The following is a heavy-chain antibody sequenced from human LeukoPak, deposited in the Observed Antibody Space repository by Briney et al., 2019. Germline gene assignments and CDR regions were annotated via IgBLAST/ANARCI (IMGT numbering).Heavy chain of an antibody. CDR3: TRSDGYGLVGI. Sequence: SETLSLACSVSGVSISSGSNYWGWIRQPPGKTLEWIGSIYSSGSSYYNSSLKSRVIILIDTSKNHFSLTLSSVTAADTAVYYCTRSDGYGLVGIWGQGTMVTVSS. CDR2: IYSSGSS. V-gene: IGHV4-39*07. D-gene: IGHD3-10*01. J-gene: IGHJ3*01. CDR1: GVSISSGSNY.